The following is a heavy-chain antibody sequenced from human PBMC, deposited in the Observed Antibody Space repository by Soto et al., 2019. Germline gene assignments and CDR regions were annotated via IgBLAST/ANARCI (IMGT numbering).Heavy chain of an antibody. V-gene: IGHV3-53*02. CDR2: IYSGGST. J-gene: IGHJ4*02. CDR3: ATYTSLDY. Sequence: VQLVETGGGLIQPGGSLRLSCAASGFTVSNNYMSWVRQAPGKGLEWVSLIYSGGSTFYADSVKGRFTISRDNSKNTLFLQMNSLRAEDTAVYFCATYTSLDYWGQGTVVTVSS. D-gene: IGHD2-2*02. CDR1: GFTVSNNY.